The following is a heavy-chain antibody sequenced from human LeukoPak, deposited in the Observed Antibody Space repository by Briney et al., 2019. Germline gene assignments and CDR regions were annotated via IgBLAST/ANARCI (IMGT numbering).Heavy chain of an antibody. CDR2: ISWNSGSI. J-gene: IGHJ4*02. Sequence: PGRSLRLSCAASGFTFDDYAMHWVRQAPGKGLEWVSGISWNSGSIGYADSVKGGFTISRDNAKNSLYLQMNSLRAEDTALYYCAKALEPGIPHYFDYWGQGTLVTVSS. CDR1: GFTFDDYA. D-gene: IGHD6-13*01. CDR3: AKALEPGIPHYFDY. V-gene: IGHV3-9*01.